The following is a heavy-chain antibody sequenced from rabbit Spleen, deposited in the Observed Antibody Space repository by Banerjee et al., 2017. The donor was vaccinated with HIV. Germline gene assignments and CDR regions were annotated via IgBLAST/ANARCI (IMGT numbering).Heavy chain of an antibody. J-gene: IGHJ4*01. CDR3: ARERYDDYGEWDL. CDR2: IDPLFGIT. D-gene: IGHD2-1*01. V-gene: IGHV1S47*01. CDR1: GFDFSSYG. Sequence: QEQLVESGGGLVQPGGSLKLSCKASGFDFSSYGVSWVRQAPGKGLEWIGYIDPLFGITYYANWVNGRFSISRENAQNTVFLQMTSLTAADTATYFCARERYDDYGEWDLWGPGTLVTVS.